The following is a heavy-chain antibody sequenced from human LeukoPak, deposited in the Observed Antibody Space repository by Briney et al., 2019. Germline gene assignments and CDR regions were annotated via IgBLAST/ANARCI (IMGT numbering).Heavy chain of an antibody. CDR1: GFTFSGYA. Sequence: GGSLRLSCAASGFTFSGYAMDWVRQAPGKGLEWISSISRGAGTTYYADSVKGRFTVSRDNSRSTVYLQMNSLRAEDTAVYFCASFYSYGDYWGQGTLVTVSS. D-gene: IGHD5-18*01. J-gene: IGHJ4*02. V-gene: IGHV3-23*01. CDR3: ASFYSYGDY. CDR2: ISRGAGTT.